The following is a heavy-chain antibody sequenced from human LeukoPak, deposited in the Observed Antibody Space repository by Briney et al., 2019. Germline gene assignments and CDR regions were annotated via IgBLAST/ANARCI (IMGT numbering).Heavy chain of an antibody. CDR3: ARSARDGYNNYFDY. CDR1: GGSISSGGFY. Sequence: SETLSLTCTVSGGSISSGGFYWSWLGQPAGKGLEWIGHIYASGITSYNPSLKSRVTLSVDTSKNQFSLNLSSVTAADTAVYYCARSARDGYNNYFDYWGQGTLVTVSS. CDR2: IYASGIT. D-gene: IGHD5-24*01. V-gene: IGHV4-61*09. J-gene: IGHJ4*02.